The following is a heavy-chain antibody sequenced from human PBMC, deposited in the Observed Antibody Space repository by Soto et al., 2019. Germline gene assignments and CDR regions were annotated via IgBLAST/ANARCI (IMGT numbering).Heavy chain of an antibody. CDR3: ARENGKPQLVSPAAMDV. Sequence: QVQLVQSGAEVKKPGSSVKVSCKASGGTFSTYAIIWVRQAPGQGLEWMGGIIPIFGTPTYAQKFQGRVTITADESTSTDYMELSSLRSEDTAVYYCARENGKPQLVSPAAMDVWGQGTTVTVSS. J-gene: IGHJ6*02. V-gene: IGHV1-69*01. CDR2: IIPIFGTP. CDR1: GGTFSTYA. D-gene: IGHD6-13*01.